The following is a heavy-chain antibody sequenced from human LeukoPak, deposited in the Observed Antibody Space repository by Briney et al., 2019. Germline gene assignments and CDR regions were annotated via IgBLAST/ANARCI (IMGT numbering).Heavy chain of an antibody. V-gene: IGHV4-38-2*02. CDR1: GYSISRGYH. J-gene: IGHJ4*02. D-gene: IGHD3-9*01. CDR3: VSVDWTSDY. Sequence: SETLSLTCTVSGYSISRGYHWGWIRQPPGKGLAWIGSIHRSGSTYYNPSLIPSLKSRVTISVDTSRNQFSLRLSSVTAADTAVYCCVSVDWTSDYWAQGTVLTVSS. CDR2: IHRSGST.